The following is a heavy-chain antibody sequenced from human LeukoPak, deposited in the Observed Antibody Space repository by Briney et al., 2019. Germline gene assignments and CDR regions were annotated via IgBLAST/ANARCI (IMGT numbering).Heavy chain of an antibody. CDR3: ARVSYDSSGYQFDY. CDR1: GFTFSSYS. J-gene: IGHJ4*02. D-gene: IGHD3-22*01. CDR2: ISSSSSYI. V-gene: IGHV3-21*01. Sequence: GGSLRLSCAASGFTFSSYSMTWVRQAPGKGLEWVSSISSSSSYIYYADSVKGRFTISRDNAKNSLYLQMNSLRAEDTAVYYCARVSYDSSGYQFDYWGQGTLVTVSS.